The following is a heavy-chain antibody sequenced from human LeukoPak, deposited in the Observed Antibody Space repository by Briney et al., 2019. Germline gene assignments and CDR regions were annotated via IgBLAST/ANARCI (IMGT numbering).Heavy chain of an antibody. J-gene: IGHJ4*02. CDR2: IKSKTDGGTT. V-gene: IGHV3-15*01. CDR1: GFTFSNAW. Sequence: GGSLRLSCAASGFTFSNAWMSWVRQAPGKGLEWVGRIKSKTDGGTTDYSAPVKGRFTISRDDSKNTLYLQMNSLKTEDTAVYYCTTNTDYGGNGGYWGQGTLVTVSS. D-gene: IGHD4-23*01. CDR3: TTNTDYGGNGGY.